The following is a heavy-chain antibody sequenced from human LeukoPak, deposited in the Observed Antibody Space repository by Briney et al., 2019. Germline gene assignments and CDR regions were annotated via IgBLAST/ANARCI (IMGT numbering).Heavy chain of an antibody. CDR1: GGSFSGYS. Sequence: SETLSLTCAVYGGSFSGYSWSWIRQTPGKGLQWIGEINYDGDTNYNPSLKSQRLPILIDRSLNQFSLKLTSVTVADTAMYFCARDSVDTYGQPFDSWGQETQVTVSS. CDR2: INYDGDT. CDR3: ARDSVDTYGQPFDS. D-gene: IGHD5-18*01. V-gene: IGHV4-34*01. J-gene: IGHJ4*02.